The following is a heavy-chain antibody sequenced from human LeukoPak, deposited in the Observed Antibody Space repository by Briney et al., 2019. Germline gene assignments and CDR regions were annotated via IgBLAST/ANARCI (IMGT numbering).Heavy chain of an antibody. D-gene: IGHD2-8*01. J-gene: IGHJ6*02. CDR2: INPSGGST. CDR3: ASVYLYGMDV. V-gene: IGHV1-46*01. CDR1: GYSLTTYY. Sequence: ASVTVSFTASGYSLTTYYMHWVRQAPGQGLEWMAIINPSGGSTNYAQKFQGRVTMTRDTPTNTVYMELSSLRTEDTAVYYCASVYLYGMDVWGQGTTVTVSS.